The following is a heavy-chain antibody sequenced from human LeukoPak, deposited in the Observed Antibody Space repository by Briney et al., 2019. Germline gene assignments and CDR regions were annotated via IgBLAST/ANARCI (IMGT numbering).Heavy chain of an antibody. V-gene: IGHV1-8*01. CDR2: MNPNSGNT. D-gene: IGHD1-26*01. Sequence: GASVKVSCKASGYTFTSYDINWVRQATGQGLEWMGWMNPNSGNTGYAQKFQGRVTITRNTSISTAYMELSSLRSEDTAVYYCARGIVGATWRSARGVLGCWGQGTLVTVSS. CDR3: ARGIVGATWRSARGVLGC. CDR1: GYTFTSYD. J-gene: IGHJ4*02.